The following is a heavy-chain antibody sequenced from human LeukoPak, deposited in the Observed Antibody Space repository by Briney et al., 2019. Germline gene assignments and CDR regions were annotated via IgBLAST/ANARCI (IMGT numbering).Heavy chain of an antibody. Sequence: PGGSLRLSCAASGLTVRSNYMSWVRQAPWKGLEWVSVIYSGGSTYYADSVKGRFTISRDNSKNTLYLQMNSLRAEDTAIYYCAREHSEDNGSGPFDYWGQGTLVSVSS. V-gene: IGHV3-66*01. CDR3: AREHSEDNGSGPFDY. D-gene: IGHD3-10*01. J-gene: IGHJ4*02. CDR2: IYSGGST. CDR1: GLTVRSNY.